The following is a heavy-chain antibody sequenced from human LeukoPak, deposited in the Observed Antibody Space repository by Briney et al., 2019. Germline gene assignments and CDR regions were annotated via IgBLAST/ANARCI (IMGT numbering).Heavy chain of an antibody. V-gene: IGHV3-30*18. D-gene: IGHD2-2*01. CDR2: ISYDGSNK. CDR1: GFTFSSYG. J-gene: IGHJ6*02. Sequence: GESLRLSCAASGFTFSSYGMHWVRQAPGKGLEWVAVISYDGSNKYYADSVKGRFTISRDNSKNTLYLQMNSLRAEDTAVYYCAKDLLVVPASMSYYYGMDVWGQGTTVTAS. CDR3: AKDLLVVPASMSYYYGMDV.